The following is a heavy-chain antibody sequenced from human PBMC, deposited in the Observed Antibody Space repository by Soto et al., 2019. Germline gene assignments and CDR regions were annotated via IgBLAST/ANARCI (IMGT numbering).Heavy chain of an antibody. Sequence: SETLSLTCTVSGGSISRGGYYWSWIRQHPGKGLEWIGYLYYSWSTYYNPSLKSRVTISVDTSKNQFSLKLSSVTAADTAVYYCARGRRAARDDAFDIWGQGKMVTVAS. CDR2: LYYSWST. V-gene: IGHV4-31*03. D-gene: IGHD6-6*01. CDR3: ARGRRAARDDAFDI. CDR1: GGSISRGGYY. J-gene: IGHJ3*02.